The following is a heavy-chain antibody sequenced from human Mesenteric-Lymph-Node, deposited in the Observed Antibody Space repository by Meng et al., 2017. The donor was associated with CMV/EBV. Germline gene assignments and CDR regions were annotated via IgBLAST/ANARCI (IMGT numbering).Heavy chain of an antibody. CDR1: GGAVSGYY. V-gene: IGHV4-34*01. CDR2: INHSGST. CDR3: ARAGYCSSTSCRTCRFDP. D-gene: IGHD2-2*01. Sequence: VYGGAVSGYYWRWIRQPPGKGLEWIGEINHSGSTNYNPSLKSRVTISVDTSKNQFSLKLSSVTAADTAVYYCARAGYCSSTSCRTCRFDPWGQGTLVTV. J-gene: IGHJ5*02.